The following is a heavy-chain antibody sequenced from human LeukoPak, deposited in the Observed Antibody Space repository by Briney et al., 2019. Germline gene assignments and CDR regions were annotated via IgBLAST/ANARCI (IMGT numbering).Heavy chain of an antibody. CDR2: ISTYNANT. Sequence: ASVKVSCKASGYTFTSYGISWVRQAPGQGLEWMGWISTYNANTNYAQKLQGRVTLTTDTSTSAAYMELRSLRSDDTAVYYCARARRYCGGGSCPPLIDYWGQGTLVTVSS. CDR3: ARARRYCGGGSCPPLIDY. J-gene: IGHJ4*02. CDR1: GYTFTSYG. V-gene: IGHV1-18*01. D-gene: IGHD2-15*01.